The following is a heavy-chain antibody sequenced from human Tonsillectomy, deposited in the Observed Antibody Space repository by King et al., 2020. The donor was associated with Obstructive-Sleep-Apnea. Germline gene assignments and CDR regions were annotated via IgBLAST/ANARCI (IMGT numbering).Heavy chain of an antibody. J-gene: IGHJ5*02. CDR3: ARGSGSFDP. CDR2: INQSGST. D-gene: IGHD7-27*01. Sequence: VQLQQWGAGLLKPSETLSLTCAVYGGSFSGYFWSWIRQPPGRGLEWIAEINQSGSTNYNPSLKIRVSTSVDTSKNQLSLKLTSVTAADTAVYYCARGSGSFDPWGQGTLVTVSS. CDR1: GGSFSGYF. V-gene: IGHV4-34*01.